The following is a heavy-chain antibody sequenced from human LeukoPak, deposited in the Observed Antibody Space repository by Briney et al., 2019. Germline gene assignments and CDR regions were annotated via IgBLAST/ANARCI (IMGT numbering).Heavy chain of an antibody. V-gene: IGHV4-4*07. CDR2: IYTSGST. D-gene: IGHD1-26*01. Sequence: SETLSLTCTVSGGSISSYYWSWIRQPAGKGLEWIGRIYTSGSTNYNPSLKSRVTISVDTSKNQFSLKLSSVTAADTAVYYCASSGSYALMDYWGQGTLVTVSS. CDR3: ASSGSYALMDY. J-gene: IGHJ4*02. CDR1: GGSISSYY.